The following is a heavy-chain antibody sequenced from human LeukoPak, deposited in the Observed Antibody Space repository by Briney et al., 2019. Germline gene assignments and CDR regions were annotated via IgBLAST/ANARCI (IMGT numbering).Heavy chain of an antibody. J-gene: IGHJ4*02. V-gene: IGHV3-21*01. CDR2: ISSSSSYI. CDR3: ASGYYDSSGYYYIGY. Sequence: GGSLRLSCAASGFTFRSYSMNWVRQAPGKGLEWVSSISSSSSYIYYADSVKGRFTISRDNAKNSLYLQMNSLRAEDTAVYYCASGYYDSSGYYYIGYWGQGTLVTVSS. D-gene: IGHD3-22*01. CDR1: GFTFRSYS.